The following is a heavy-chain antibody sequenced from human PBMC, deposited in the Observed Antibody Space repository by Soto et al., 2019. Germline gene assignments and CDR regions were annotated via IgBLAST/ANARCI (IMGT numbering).Heavy chain of an antibody. CDR2: ISYDGSDK. J-gene: IGHJ4*02. D-gene: IGHD1-26*01. CDR1: GFTFSSYG. V-gene: IGHV3-30*03. CDR3: GACQYFSDY. Sequence: QVQLVESGGGVVQPGRSLRLSCAASGFTFSSYGMHWVRQAPGKGLEWVALISYDGSDKYYADSVKGRFTISRDNSKNTLYLQMTSRRVEDTAVYYCGACQYFSDYWGQGTLVTVSS.